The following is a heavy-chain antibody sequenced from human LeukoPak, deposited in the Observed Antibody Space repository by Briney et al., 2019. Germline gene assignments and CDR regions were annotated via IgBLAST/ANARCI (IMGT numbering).Heavy chain of an antibody. J-gene: IGHJ4*02. D-gene: IGHD3-10*01. CDR2: IYYSGST. CDR3: ARDYGSGRYDY. V-gene: IGHV4-59*01. Sequence: SETLSLTCTVSGGSISSYYWSWIRQPPGKGLEWIGYIYYSGSTNYNPSLKSRVTISVDTSKSQFSLKLSSVTAADTAVYYCARDYGSGRYDYWGQGTLVTVSS. CDR1: GGSISSYY.